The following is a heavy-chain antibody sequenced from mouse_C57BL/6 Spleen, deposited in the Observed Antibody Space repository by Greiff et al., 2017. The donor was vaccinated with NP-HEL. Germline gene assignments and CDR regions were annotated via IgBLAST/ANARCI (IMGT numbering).Heavy chain of an antibody. CDR2: INPNNGGT. Sequence: EVQLQQSGPELVKPGASVKMSCKASGYTFTDYNMHWVKQSHGKSLEWIGYINPNNGGTSYNQKFKGKATLTVNKSSSTAYMELRSLTSEDSAVYYCARGSSYHRYAMDYWGQGTSVTVSS. CDR1: GYTFTDYN. CDR3: ARGSSYHRYAMDY. V-gene: IGHV1-22*01. J-gene: IGHJ4*01. D-gene: IGHD1-1*01.